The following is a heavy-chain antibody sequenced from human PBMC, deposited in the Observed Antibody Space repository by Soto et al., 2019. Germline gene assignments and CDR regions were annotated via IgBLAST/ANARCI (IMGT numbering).Heavy chain of an antibody. D-gene: IGHD1-7*01. CDR1: GFTISTHG. CDR3: AAATTWNFHFPY. CDR2: IWYDGSNK. J-gene: IGHJ4*02. Sequence: QAQLVESGGGVVQPGTSLRLSCAASGFTISTHGMHWVRQAPGKGLEWLANIWYDGSNKFYAESVKGRFSISKDNSTNTLYLQMSSLRAEDTAVYYCAAATTWNFHFPYWGQGNQVTVSS. V-gene: IGHV3-33*03.